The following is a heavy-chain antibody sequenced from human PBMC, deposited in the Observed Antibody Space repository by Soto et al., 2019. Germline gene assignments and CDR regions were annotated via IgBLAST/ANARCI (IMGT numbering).Heavy chain of an antibody. CDR1: GFTFSSYA. CDR2: ISSNGGST. Sequence: GGSLRLSCAASGFTFSSYAMHWVRQAPGKGLEYVSAISSNGGSTYYANSVKGRFTISRDNSKNTLYLQMGSLRAEDMAVYYCARVQQLARNYYYYYMAVWGKGTTVTVSS. V-gene: IGHV3-64*01. D-gene: IGHD6-6*01. CDR3: ARVQQLARNYYYYYMAV. J-gene: IGHJ6*03.